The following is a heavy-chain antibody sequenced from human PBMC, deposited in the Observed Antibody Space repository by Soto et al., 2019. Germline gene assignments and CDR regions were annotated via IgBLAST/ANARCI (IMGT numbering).Heavy chain of an antibody. CDR3: ARGPSAYYDYVWGSYRYDNGFDP. D-gene: IGHD3-16*02. J-gene: IGHJ5*02. CDR1: GYTFTSYG. CDR2: ISAYNGNT. Sequence: QVQLVQSGAEVKKPGASVKVSCKASGYTFTSYGISWVRQAPGQGLEWMGWISAYNGNTNYAQNLQGRVTMTTDTSTSTAYMELRSLRSDDTAVYYCARGPSAYYDYVWGSYRYDNGFDPWGQGTLVTVSS. V-gene: IGHV1-18*01.